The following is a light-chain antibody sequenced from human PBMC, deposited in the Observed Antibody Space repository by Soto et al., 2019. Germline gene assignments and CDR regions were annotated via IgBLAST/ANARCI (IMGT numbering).Light chain of an antibody. J-gene: IGKJ1*01. V-gene: IGKV1-5*01. CDR3: QQYNSYST. Sequence: DIQMTQSPSTLSASVGDRVTITCRASQSISSWLAWYQQKPGKAPKLLIYDASSLESGVPSRFNGSGSGTEFTLTISSLQPDDFATYYCQQYNSYSTCGQGTKVDIK. CDR2: DAS. CDR1: QSISSW.